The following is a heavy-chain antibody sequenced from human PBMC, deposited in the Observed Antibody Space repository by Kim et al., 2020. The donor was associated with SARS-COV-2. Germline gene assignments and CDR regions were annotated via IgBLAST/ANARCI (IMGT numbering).Heavy chain of an antibody. Sequence: NKYYADSVRGRFTISRDNSQNTLYLQMDSLRAEDTAVYYCAKDRSSGYSDYWGQGTLVTVSS. J-gene: IGHJ4*02. CDR2: NK. V-gene: IGHV3-33*06. CDR3: AKDRSSGYSDY. D-gene: IGHD3-22*01.